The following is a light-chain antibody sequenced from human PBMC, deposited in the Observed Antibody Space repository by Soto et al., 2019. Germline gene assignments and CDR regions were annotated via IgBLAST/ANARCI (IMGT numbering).Light chain of an antibody. V-gene: IGKV3D-15*01. CDR1: QSVGTT. CDR2: GAS. Sequence: EIVMTQFPDSLCVSPGESATLSCRASQSVGTTLAWYQQKPGQAPRLLIYGASTRASGCPPRFRGSGSGTDFTLNINYLRCEYIAVYFCQQYKEYVTFGGGTKVEV. J-gene: IGKJ4*01. CDR3: QQYKEYVT.